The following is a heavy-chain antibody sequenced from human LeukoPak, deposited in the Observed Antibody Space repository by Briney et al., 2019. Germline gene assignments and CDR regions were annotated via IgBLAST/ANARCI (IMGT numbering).Heavy chain of an antibody. D-gene: IGHD3-22*01. CDR2: IKQDGSET. J-gene: IGHJ4*02. CDR1: GFTFTNYA. CDR3: ARGFYPDRTMIVVVVDY. Sequence: GGSLRLSCATSGFTFTNYAMSWVRQAPGKGLEWVANIKQDGSETYYVDSVKGRFTISRDNAKNSLYLQMNSLRAEDTAVYYCARGFYPDRTMIVVVVDYWGQGSLVTVSS. V-gene: IGHV3-7*03.